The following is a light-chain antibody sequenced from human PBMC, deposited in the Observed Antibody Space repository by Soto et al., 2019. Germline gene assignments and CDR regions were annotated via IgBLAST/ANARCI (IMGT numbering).Light chain of an antibody. CDR2: KVS. Sequence: DVVMTQSPLSLPVTLGQPASISCRSSQSLVYSXGXTYLNWFQQRPGQSPRRLIYKVSNRDSGVPDRSSGSGSGTDFTLKISRVEAEDVGVYYCMQGTHWPPDTFGQGTKLEIK. J-gene: IGKJ2*01. CDR1: QSLVYSXGXTY. V-gene: IGKV2-30*01. CDR3: MQGTHWPPDT.